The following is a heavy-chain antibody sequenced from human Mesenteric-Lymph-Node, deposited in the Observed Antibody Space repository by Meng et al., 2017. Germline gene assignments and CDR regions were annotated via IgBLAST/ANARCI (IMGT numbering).Heavy chain of an antibody. CDR3: ARVYGVLRYFDWLPFYDY. J-gene: IGHJ4*02. V-gene: IGHV3-7*01. CDR2: IKQDGSEK. Sequence: GESLKISCAASGFTFSSYWMSWVRQAPGKGLEWVANIKQDGSEKYYVDSVKGRFTISRDNAKNSLYLQMNSLRAEDTAVYYCARVYGVLRYFDWLPFYDYWGQGTLVTVSS. CDR1: GFTFSSYW. D-gene: IGHD3-9*01.